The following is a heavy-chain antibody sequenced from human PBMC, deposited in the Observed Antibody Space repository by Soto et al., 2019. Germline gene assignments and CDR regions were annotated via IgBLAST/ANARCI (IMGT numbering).Heavy chain of an antibody. D-gene: IGHD2-2*01. Sequence: ASVQVSCKASGYTFTSYAMHWVRQAPGQRLEWMGWINAGNGNTKYSQKFQGRVTITRDTSASTAYMELSSLRSEDTAVYYCASSKYGVPYYYYMDVWGKGTTVTVSS. CDR2: INAGNGNT. J-gene: IGHJ6*03. CDR1: GYTFTSYA. V-gene: IGHV1-3*01. CDR3: ASSKYGVPYYYYMDV.